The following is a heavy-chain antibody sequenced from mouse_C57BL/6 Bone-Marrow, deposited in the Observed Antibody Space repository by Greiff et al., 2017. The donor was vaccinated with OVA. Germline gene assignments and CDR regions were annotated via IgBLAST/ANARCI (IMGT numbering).Heavy chain of an antibody. Sequence: DVMLVESGGGLVQPGESLKLSCESNEYEFPSHDMSWVRKTPEKRLELVAAINSDGGSTYYPDTMERRFIISRDNTKKTLYLQMSSLRSEDTALYYCARHDDGYYFYAMDYWGQGTSVTVSS. CDR3: ARHDDGYYFYAMDY. D-gene: IGHD2-3*01. CDR2: INSDGGST. V-gene: IGHV5-2*01. J-gene: IGHJ4*01. CDR1: EYEFPSHD.